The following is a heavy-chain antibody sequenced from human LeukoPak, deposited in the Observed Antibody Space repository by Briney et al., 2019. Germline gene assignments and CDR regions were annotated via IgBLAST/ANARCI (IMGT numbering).Heavy chain of an antibody. J-gene: IGHJ4*02. Sequence: SETLSLTCTVSGGSVSSGRYYWSWIRQPPGKGLEWIGYIYYSGRTNYNPSLKSRVTISVDTSKNQFSLKLSSVTAADTAVYYCARGVVVAASPDYFDYWGQGTLVTVSS. D-gene: IGHD2-15*01. CDR3: ARGVVVAASPDYFDY. V-gene: IGHV4-61*01. CDR2: IYYSGRT. CDR1: GGSVSSGRYY.